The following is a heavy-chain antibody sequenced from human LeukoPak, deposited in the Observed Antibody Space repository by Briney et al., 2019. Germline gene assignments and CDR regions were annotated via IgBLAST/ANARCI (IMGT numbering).Heavy chain of an antibody. V-gene: IGHV3-23*01. D-gene: IGHD3-16*01. Sequence: PGGSLRLSCAASGFTFSSYAMVWVRQAPGKGLEWVSAISGSGGSTYYADSVKGRFTISRDNSKNTLYLQMNSLRAEDTAVYYCAKRPTLGASSGSYDYWGQGTLVTVSS. CDR2: ISGSGGST. J-gene: IGHJ4*02. CDR1: GFTFSSYA. CDR3: AKRPTLGASSGSYDY.